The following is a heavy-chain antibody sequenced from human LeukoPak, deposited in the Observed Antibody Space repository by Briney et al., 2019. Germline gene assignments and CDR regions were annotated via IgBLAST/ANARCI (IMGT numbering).Heavy chain of an antibody. CDR3: ARGGVVTITTLDY. Sequence: GGSLRLSCAASGFIFSDHYMNWVRQAPGKGLEWVSYIGSGGSRTIYYADSVKGRFTVSRDNAKNSLYLQMNSLRAEDTAVYYCARGGVVTITTLDYWGQGTLVTVSS. CDR1: GFIFSDHY. D-gene: IGHD3-22*01. CDR2: IGSGGSRTI. J-gene: IGHJ4*02. V-gene: IGHV3-11*04.